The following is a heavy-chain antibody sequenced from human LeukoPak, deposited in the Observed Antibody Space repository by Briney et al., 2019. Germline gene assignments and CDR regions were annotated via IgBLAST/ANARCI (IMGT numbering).Heavy chain of an antibody. D-gene: IGHD3-3*01. J-gene: IGHJ3*02. V-gene: IGHV4-61*02. CDR1: GGSISSGSYY. Sequence: PSETLSLTCTVSGGSISSGSYYWSWIRQPAGKRLEWIGLIYTSGNTNYNPSLKSRVTISLDTSKNQFSLKLSSVTAADTAVYYCASVYDFWSGGRYDAFDIWGQGTMVTVSS. CDR3: ASVYDFWSGGRYDAFDI. CDR2: IYTSGNT.